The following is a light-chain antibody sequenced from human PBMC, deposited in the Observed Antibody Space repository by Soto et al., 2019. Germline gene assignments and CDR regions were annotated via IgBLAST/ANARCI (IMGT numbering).Light chain of an antibody. V-gene: IGKV3-20*01. CDR2: GAS. J-gene: IGKJ2*02. CDR3: QQYGNSPPCT. CDR1: QSVSSSY. Sequence: EIVLTQSPGTLSLSPGERATLSCRASQSVSSSYLAWYQQKPGQAPRLLIYGASSRATGIPDRFSGSGSGTDFTLTISRLEPEDFAFYYCQQYGNSPPCTFGQGTKLEIK.